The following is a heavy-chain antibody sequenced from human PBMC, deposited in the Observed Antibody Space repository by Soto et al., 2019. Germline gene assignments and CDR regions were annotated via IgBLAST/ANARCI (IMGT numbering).Heavy chain of an antibody. CDR1: GGSIKKTNYH. D-gene: IGHD2-15*01. V-gene: IGHV4-39*01. Sequence: PEALSLTCSGSGGSIKKTNYHWGWIRQPPGKGLEWIGTLSYRGATDYNPSLKTRVTISVDTSKNQLSLNLSSVTAADTSFYYCFAAMAATLAYWGQ. CDR2: LSYRGAT. J-gene: IGHJ4*01. CDR3: FAAMAATLAY.